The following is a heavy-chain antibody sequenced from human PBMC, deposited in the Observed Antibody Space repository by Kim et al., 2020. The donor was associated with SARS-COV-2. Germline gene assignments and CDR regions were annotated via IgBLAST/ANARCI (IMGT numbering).Heavy chain of an antibody. V-gene: IGHV3-53*01. CDR1: GITVSSNY. Sequence: GGSLRLSCAASGITVSSNYMSWVRQAPGKGLEWVSVIYSGGSTFYADSVKGRFTISRDNSKNTLYLQMNSLRAEDTAVYYCARELGVYGMDVWGQGTTVTVSS. CDR3: ARELGVYGMDV. D-gene: IGHD3-16*01. J-gene: IGHJ6*02. CDR2: IYSGGST.